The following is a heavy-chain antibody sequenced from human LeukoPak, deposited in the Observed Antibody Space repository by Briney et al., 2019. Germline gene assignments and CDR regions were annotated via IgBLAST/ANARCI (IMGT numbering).Heavy chain of an antibody. CDR3: AKANWGSIGAFDI. D-gene: IGHD7-27*01. V-gene: IGHV3-11*01. CDR1: GFTFSDYY. CDR2: ISSSGSTI. Sequence: GGSLRLSCAASGFTFSDYYMSWIRQAPGKGLEWVSYISSSGSTIYYADSVKGRFTISRDNAKNSLYLQMNSLRAEDMALYYCAKANWGSIGAFDIWGQGTMVTVSS. J-gene: IGHJ3*02.